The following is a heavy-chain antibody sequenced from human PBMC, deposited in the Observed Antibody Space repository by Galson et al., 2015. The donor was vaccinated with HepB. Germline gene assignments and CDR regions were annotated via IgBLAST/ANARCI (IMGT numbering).Heavy chain of an antibody. J-gene: IGHJ4*02. Sequence: SLRLSCAASGFTFGSYGMHWVCQAPGKGLEWVAVIWNDGNNRYYSDSVKGRFSISRDNSKNTLYLQMNSLRAEDTAMYYCAKDAYKSSYYFDSWGQGALVTVSS. CDR3: AKDAYKSSYYFDS. V-gene: IGHV3-33*06. CDR2: IWNDGNNR. D-gene: IGHD3-16*01. CDR1: GFTFGSYG.